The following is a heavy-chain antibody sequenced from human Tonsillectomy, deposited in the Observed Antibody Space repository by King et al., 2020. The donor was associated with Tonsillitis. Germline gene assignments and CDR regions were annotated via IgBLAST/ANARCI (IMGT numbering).Heavy chain of an antibody. J-gene: IGHJ4*02. CDR3: AKELEPTPLITGTQSFFDY. CDR1: GFTFSIYA. V-gene: IGHV3-23*04. CDR2: ISGSGGST. Sequence: VQLVESGGGLVQPGGSLRLSCAASGFTFSIYAMSLVRPAPGKGPEWASVISGSGGSTYYADSVKGRFTMSRENSKNTLYLQMNSLRAEDTAVYYCAKELEPTPLITGTQSFFDYWGQGTLVTVSS. D-gene: IGHD1-20*01.